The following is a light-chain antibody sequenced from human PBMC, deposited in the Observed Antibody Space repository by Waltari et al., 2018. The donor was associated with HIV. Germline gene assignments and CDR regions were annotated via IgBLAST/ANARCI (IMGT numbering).Light chain of an antibody. J-gene: IGKJ1*01. Sequence: IVMTQSPDSLAVSLGERAIITCKSARSVLYSSNNKNYVAWYQQKPGQPPKLLIYWASTRESGVPERFSGSGSGTDFTLTISSLQAEDVAVYYCQQYYSAPRTFGQGTKVEIK. CDR3: QQYYSAPRT. V-gene: IGKV4-1*01. CDR1: RSVLYSSNNKNY. CDR2: WAS.